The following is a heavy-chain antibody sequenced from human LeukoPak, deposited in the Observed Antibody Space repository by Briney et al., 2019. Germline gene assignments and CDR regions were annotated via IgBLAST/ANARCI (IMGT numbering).Heavy chain of an antibody. J-gene: IGHJ4*02. Sequence: SETLSLTCTVSGGSISSSSYYWGWIRQPPGKGLEWIGSIYHSGSTYYNPSLKSRVTISIDMSKNEFSLRLNSVTAADTAMYYCAKSGGYGLIDYWGQGTLVTVSS. D-gene: IGHD1-26*01. CDR3: AKSGGYGLIDY. CDR2: IYHSGST. CDR1: GGSISSSSYY. V-gene: IGHV4-39*01.